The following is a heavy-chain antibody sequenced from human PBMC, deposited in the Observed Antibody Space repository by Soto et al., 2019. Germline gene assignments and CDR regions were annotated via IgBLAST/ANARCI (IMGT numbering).Heavy chain of an antibody. J-gene: IGHJ4*02. V-gene: IGHV2-5*02. Sequence: QITLKESGPTLVKPTQTLTLTCTFSGFSLNTGGMGVAWVRQPPGKALEWLALIYWDDDKSYSPSLKSRLTITKDTSKNQVVLTMTNMDPVDTATYYCVHRRGFGDLDYWGQGTLVTVSS. CDR1: GFSLNTGGMG. CDR2: IYWDDDK. CDR3: VHRRGFGDLDY. D-gene: IGHD4-17*01.